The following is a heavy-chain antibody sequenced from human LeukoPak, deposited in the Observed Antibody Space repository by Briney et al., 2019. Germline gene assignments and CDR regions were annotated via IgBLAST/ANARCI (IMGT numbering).Heavy chain of an antibody. CDR3: TRPAGGNSLFY. V-gene: IGHV3-73*01. Sequence: PGGSLRLSCAASGFTFSGSAMRWVRQASGKGLEWVGRIRSKANSYATAYAASVKGRFTISRDDSKNAAYLQMNSLKTEDTAVYYCTRPAGGNSLFYWGQGTLVTVSS. D-gene: IGHD4-23*01. J-gene: IGHJ4*02. CDR2: IRSKANSYAT. CDR1: GFTFSGSA.